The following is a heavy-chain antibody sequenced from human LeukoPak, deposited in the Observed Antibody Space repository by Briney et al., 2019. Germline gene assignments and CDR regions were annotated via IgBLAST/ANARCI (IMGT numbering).Heavy chain of an antibody. V-gene: IGHV3-30*18. CDR1: GFTFSSYG. D-gene: IGHD3-22*01. Sequence: GRSLRLSCAASGFTFSSYGMHWVRQAPGKGLEWVAVISYDGSNKYYADSVKGRFTISRDNSKNTLYLQMNSLRAEDTAVYYCAKDDSSGSSYYFHGMDVWGQGTTVTVSS. CDR2: ISYDGSNK. J-gene: IGHJ6*02. CDR3: AKDDSSGSSYYFHGMDV.